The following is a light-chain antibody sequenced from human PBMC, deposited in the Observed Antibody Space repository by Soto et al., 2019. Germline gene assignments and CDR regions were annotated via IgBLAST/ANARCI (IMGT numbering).Light chain of an antibody. J-gene: IGLJ3*02. V-gene: IGLV1-44*01. CDR3: AAWDDSLNGRVV. Sequence: QSVLTQPPSASGTPGQRVTISCSGSSSNIGSNVVHWYQQLPGTAPKLLIYSNNQRPSGVPDRFSGSKSGTSASLAIRGLQSEDEADYYCAAWDDSLNGRVVFGGGTKLTVL. CDR1: SSNIGSNV. CDR2: SNN.